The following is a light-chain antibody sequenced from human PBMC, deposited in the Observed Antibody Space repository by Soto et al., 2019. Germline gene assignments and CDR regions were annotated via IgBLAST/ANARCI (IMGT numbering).Light chain of an antibody. CDR1: TSDIHDFNS. J-gene: IGLJ1*01. V-gene: IGLV2-14*01. CDR2: DVN. Sequence: QSVLTQPASVSGSPGQSMTISGSGPTSDIHDFNSISWYRHHPGKAPRLIVYDVNKRPSGISPRFSGSKSGLTASLTISGLQGEDEADYFCTSYTAKNTLVFGTGTKVTVL. CDR3: TSYTAKNTLV.